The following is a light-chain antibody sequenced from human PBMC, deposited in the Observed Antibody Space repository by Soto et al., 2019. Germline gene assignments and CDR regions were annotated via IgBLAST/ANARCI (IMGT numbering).Light chain of an antibody. CDR3: PQRIDWPLP. CDR1: QSVNNY. J-gene: IGKJ4*01. V-gene: IGKV3-11*01. CDR2: DAS. Sequence: IVLTEWPAAVSSYPGERAILSCRASQSVNNYLAWYQQTPGQAPRLLIYDASTRATGIPARFSGSGSGTDFTLTISSLEPEDFAVYYCPQRIDWPLPFAGVTK.